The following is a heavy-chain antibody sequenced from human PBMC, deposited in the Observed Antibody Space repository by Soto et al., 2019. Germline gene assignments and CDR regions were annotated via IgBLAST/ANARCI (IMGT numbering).Heavy chain of an antibody. CDR2: IYYSGST. V-gene: IGHV4-39*07. Sequence: PSETQSLTCTVSGGSISSSNYYWGWIRQNPEKGLEWIGSIYYSGSTYYNHSLKSRVTISVDTSKNQFSLKLSSVTAADTAVYYFSLLILSFYYDSSGYSNWFDPWGQGTLVTVSS. CDR3: SLLILSFYYDSSGYSNWFDP. CDR1: GGSISSSNYY. D-gene: IGHD3-22*01. J-gene: IGHJ5*02.